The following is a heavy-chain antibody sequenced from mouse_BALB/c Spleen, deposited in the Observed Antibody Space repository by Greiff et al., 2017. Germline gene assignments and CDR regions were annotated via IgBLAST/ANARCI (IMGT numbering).Heavy chain of an antibody. J-gene: IGHJ4*01. Sequence: EVKLVESGPGLVKPSQSLSLTCTVTGYSITSDYAWNWIRQFPGNKLEWMGYISYSGSTSYNPSLKSRISITRDTSKNQFFLQLNSVTTEDTATYYCARSNYYYGTSAMDYWGQGTSVTVSS. D-gene: IGHD1-1*01. V-gene: IGHV3-2*02. CDR1: GYSITSDYA. CDR3: ARSNYYYGTSAMDY. CDR2: ISYSGST.